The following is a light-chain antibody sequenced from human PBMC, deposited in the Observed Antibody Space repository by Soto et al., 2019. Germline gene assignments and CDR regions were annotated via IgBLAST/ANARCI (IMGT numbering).Light chain of an antibody. Sequence: EIVLTQSPGTLSLSPGERATLSCRASQSVSSTSLAWYRQKPGQAPSLLMYDAFSRVTDIPDRISGSGSGTDFTLTISSLEPEDFAVYYCQHYTQCPPSYTLSQGTKLEIK. CDR2: DAF. V-gene: IGKV3-20*01. CDR1: QSVSSTS. CDR3: QHYTQCPPSYT. J-gene: IGKJ2*01.